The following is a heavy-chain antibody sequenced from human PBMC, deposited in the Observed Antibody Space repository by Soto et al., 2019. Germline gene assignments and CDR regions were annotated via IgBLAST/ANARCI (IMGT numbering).Heavy chain of an antibody. CDR1: GVSFNNNG. V-gene: IGHV1-69*01. Sequence: QVQLVQSGAEVQKPGSSVKVSCKTSGVSFNNNGIGWVRQAPGHGLEWMGGVSPPFRTSTYARKFQGRISITADASTGTVNMELSSLTSEDTAQYYCARVLYYGSGSYSPYGMDVWGQGTTVTVSS. CDR3: ARVLYYGSGSYSPYGMDV. J-gene: IGHJ6*02. CDR2: VSPPFRTS. D-gene: IGHD3-10*01.